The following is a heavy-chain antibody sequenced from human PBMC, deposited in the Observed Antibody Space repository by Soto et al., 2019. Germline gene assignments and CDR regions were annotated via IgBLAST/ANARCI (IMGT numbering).Heavy chain of an antibody. CDR3: ARGLGGSYFPFDF. J-gene: IGHJ4*02. D-gene: IGHD1-26*01. CDR1: GGTFSDSA. CDR2: LVPMFRTA. Sequence: QVHLVQSGAEVKKPGSSVKVSCKTSGGTFSDSAISWLRQTPGQGLEWMGGLVPMFRTANYAPNLQGRVSITADESTSTVFMELSSLTFEDTAVYYCARGLGGSYFPFDFWGQGALLTVSS. V-gene: IGHV1-69*12.